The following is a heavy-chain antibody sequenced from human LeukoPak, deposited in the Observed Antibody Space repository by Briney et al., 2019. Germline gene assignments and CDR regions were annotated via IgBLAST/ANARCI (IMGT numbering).Heavy chain of an antibody. Sequence: SETLSLTCTVSGGSISSHYWSWIRQPPGKGLEWIGYIYYSGSTNYNPSLKSRVTISVDTSKNQFSLKLSSVTAEDTAVYYCARGTHYYDSSGSSSWFDPWGQGTLVTVSS. CDR1: GGSISSHY. J-gene: IGHJ5*02. D-gene: IGHD3-22*01. V-gene: IGHV4-59*11. CDR2: IYYSGST. CDR3: ARGTHYYDSSGSSSWFDP.